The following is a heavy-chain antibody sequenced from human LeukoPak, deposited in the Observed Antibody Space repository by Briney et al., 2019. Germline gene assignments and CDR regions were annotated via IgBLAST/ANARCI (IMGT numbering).Heavy chain of an antibody. CDR2: IYHSGST. CDR1: GYSISSGYY. D-gene: IGHD2-21*01. Sequence: PSETLSLTCTVSGYSISSGYYWGWIRQPPGKGLEWIGSIYHSGSTYYNPSLKSRVTISLDTSKNQFSLKLTSVTAADTAVYYCARGRALFDWGQGTLVTVSS. J-gene: IGHJ4*02. V-gene: IGHV4-38-2*02. CDR3: ARGRALFD.